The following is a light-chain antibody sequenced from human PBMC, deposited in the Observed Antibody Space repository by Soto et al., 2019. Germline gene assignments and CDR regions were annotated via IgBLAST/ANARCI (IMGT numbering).Light chain of an antibody. J-gene: IGLJ1*01. Sequence: QSVLTQPPSVSAAPGQKVTISCSGGGSNIGNNYVSWYQQLPGTAPKLLIYDNNRRPSGIPDRFSGSKSGTSATLGITGLQTGDEADYYCGTWDNSLIAYGFATGTKVTV. CDR1: GSNIGNNY. CDR3: GTWDNSLIAYG. V-gene: IGLV1-51*01. CDR2: DNN.